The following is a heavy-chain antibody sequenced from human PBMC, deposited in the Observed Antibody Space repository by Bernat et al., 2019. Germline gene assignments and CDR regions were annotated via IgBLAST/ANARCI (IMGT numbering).Heavy chain of an antibody. CDR3: ARGGAYGSLYYYCLDV. D-gene: IGHD3-10*01. J-gene: IGHJ6*03. CDR1: GGSIRSYY. Sequence: QVQLQESGPGLVKPSETLSLSCTVSGGSIRSYYWSWLRQPPGRGLEWIGFIYYSGSTNYNPSLKSRVTISVDTSKNQFSLKLSSVTAADTAVYYCARGGAYGSLYYYCLDVWGKGTTVTVSS. CDR2: IYYSGST. V-gene: IGHV4-59*01.